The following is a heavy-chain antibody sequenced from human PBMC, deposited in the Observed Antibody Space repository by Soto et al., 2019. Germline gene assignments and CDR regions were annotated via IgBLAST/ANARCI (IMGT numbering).Heavy chain of an antibody. J-gene: IGHJ3*02. CDR3: ARDVGVVVTHDAFDI. CDR2: ISYDGSNK. CDR1: GFTFSSYA. V-gene: IGHV3-30-3*01. D-gene: IGHD2-21*02. Sequence: QVQLVESGGGVVQPGRSLRLSCAASGFTFSSYAMHWVRQAPGKGLEWVAVISYDGSNKYYADSVKGRFTISRDNSXXTLYLEMNSLRAEDTAVYYCARDVGVVVTHDAFDIWGQGTMVTVSS.